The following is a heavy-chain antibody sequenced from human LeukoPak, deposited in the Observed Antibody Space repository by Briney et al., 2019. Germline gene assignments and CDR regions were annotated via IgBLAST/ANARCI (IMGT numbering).Heavy chain of an antibody. Sequence: SETLSLTCTVSDYSISSGYYWGWIRQTPGKGLEWIGSIYHSGSAYYNPSLKSRVTISVDTSKNQFSLNLRSVTAADTAVYYCTRERDNSSDYWGLGTLVTVSS. D-gene: IGHD6-6*01. J-gene: IGHJ4*02. V-gene: IGHV4-38-2*02. CDR2: IYHSGSA. CDR3: TRERDNSSDY. CDR1: DYSISSGYY.